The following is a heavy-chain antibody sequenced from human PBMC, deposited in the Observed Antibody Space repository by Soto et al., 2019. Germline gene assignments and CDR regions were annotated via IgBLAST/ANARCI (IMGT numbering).Heavy chain of an antibody. CDR1: GYTFTSYA. D-gene: IGHD3-22*01. Sequence: QVQLVQSGAEEKKPGASVKVSCKASGYTFTSYAMHWVRQAPGQRLEWMGRINAGNGNTKYSQKFQGRVTITRDSSARPCYMGLSSLRSEDTAVYYWASGIGYYDWDDYWGQGTLVTVSS. J-gene: IGHJ4*02. CDR3: ASGIGYYDWDDY. CDR2: INAGNGNT. V-gene: IGHV1-3*05.